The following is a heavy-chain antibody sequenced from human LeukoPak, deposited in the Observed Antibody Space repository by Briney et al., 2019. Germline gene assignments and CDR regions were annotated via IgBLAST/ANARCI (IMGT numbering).Heavy chain of an antibody. D-gene: IGHD6-13*01. CDR1: GYTFTGYY. Sequence: ASVKVPCKASGYTFTGYYMHWVRQAPGQGLEWMGWINPNSGGTNYAQKFQGRVTMTRDTSISTAYMELSRLRSDDTAVYYCARLLIAAAGDNFDYWGQGTLVTVSS. CDR3: ARLLIAAAGDNFDY. CDR2: INPNSGGT. V-gene: IGHV1-2*02. J-gene: IGHJ4*02.